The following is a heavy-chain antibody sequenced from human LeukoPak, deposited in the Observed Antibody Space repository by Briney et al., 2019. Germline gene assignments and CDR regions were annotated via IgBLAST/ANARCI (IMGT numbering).Heavy chain of an antibody. J-gene: IGHJ3*02. CDR2: IIPMFVIA. V-gene: IGHV1-69*10. D-gene: IGHD6-13*01. CDR1: GGTFNKYS. CDR3: ARDDFSSARAFDI. Sequence: SVKVSCKASGGTFNKYSISWVRQAPGQGPEWMGGIIPMFVIANYAQKFQGRLTITADKSTSTAYMELSSLRSEDTAAYYCARDDFSSARAFDIWGQGTMVTVSS.